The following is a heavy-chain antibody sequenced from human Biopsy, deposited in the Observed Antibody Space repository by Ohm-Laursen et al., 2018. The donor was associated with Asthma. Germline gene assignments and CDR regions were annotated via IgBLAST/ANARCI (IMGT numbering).Heavy chain of an antibody. Sequence: SLRLSCAASGFSFSDYGMHWVRQAPGKGLDWVAVISFDGSNKNYTGSVKGRFTISRDNSRNTLHLQMNSLRAEDTAVYYCAKDVFPGWELRRGPDYWGQGTLVTVSS. J-gene: IGHJ4*02. CDR3: AKDVFPGWELRRGPDY. CDR2: ISFDGSNK. V-gene: IGHV3-30*18. CDR1: GFSFSDYG. D-gene: IGHD1-26*01.